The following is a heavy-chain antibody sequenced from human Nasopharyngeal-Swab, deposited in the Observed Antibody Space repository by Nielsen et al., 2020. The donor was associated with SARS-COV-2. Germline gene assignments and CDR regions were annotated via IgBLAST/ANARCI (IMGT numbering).Heavy chain of an antibody. D-gene: IGHD2-15*01. CDR2: IRSKGNTYAT. J-gene: IGHJ4*02. Sequence: GGLLRLSCTAPGFTCSDSAIHWVRQASGKGLEWVGRIRSKGNTYATAYAASVKGRFIIFRDDPTNTAYLQMNSLKTEDTAVYYCTRCGGGCYSGRDYWGQGTLVTVSS. CDR3: TRCGGGCYSGRDY. CDR1: GFTCSDSA. V-gene: IGHV3-73*01.